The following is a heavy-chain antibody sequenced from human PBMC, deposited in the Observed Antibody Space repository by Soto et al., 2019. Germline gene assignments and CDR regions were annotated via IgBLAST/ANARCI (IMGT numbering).Heavy chain of an antibody. CDR3: AKGDIPNEY. CDR2: ISGSGVGT. CDR1: GFTFSSFA. V-gene: IGHV3-23*01. D-gene: IGHD5-12*01. Sequence: GGSLRLSCAASGFTFSSFAMTWVRQAPGKGLEWVSTISGSGVGTYYADSVQGRFTISRDSSKNTLYLQMNSLRAEDTAVYYCAKGDIPNEYWGQGNLVTVSS. J-gene: IGHJ4*02.